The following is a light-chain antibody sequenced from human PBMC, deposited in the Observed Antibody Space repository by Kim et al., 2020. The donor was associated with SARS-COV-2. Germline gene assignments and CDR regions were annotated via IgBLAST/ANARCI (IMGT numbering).Light chain of an antibody. J-gene: IGLJ2*01. CDR1: SSDIGTFNH. CDR2: DVD. CDR3: SSYTPSATRI. V-gene: IGLV2-14*01. Sequence: QSALTQPASVSGSPGQSITISCTGSSSDIGTFNHVSWYQQHPGKAPKLIIYDVDRRPSGFSDRFSGSKSDYTAYLTISGLLPEDEANYYCSSYTPSATRIFGGGTQLTVL.